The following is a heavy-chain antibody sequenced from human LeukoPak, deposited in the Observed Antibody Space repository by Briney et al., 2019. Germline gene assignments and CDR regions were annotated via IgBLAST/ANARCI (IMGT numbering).Heavy chain of an antibody. V-gene: IGHV3-23*01. CDR1: GVTLSNYA. CDR2: INNSGGNT. CDR3: AKQAIAAAGSLD. J-gene: IGHJ4*02. D-gene: IGHD6-13*01. Sequence: GGSLRLSCAASGVTLSNYAMNWVRQAPGKGLEWVSSINNSGGNTYYADSVKGRFTISRDNSKNTLYLQMNSLRAEDTAIYYCAKQAIAAAGSLDWGQGTLVTVS.